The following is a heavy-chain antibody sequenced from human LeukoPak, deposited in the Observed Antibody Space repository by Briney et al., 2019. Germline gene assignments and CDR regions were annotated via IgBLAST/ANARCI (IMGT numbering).Heavy chain of an antibody. CDR1: GFTFSSYW. D-gene: IGHD2-2*01. J-gene: IGHJ4*02. V-gene: IGHV3-74*01. CDR2: INTDGGFT. CDR3: ARAVNSASKSDY. Sequence: GGSLRLSCAASGFTFSSYWMHWVRQDPGKGLVWVSRINTDGGFTNYADSVKGRFTISRDNAKNTLYLQMNSLRAEDTAVYYCARAVNSASKSDYWGQGTLVTVSS.